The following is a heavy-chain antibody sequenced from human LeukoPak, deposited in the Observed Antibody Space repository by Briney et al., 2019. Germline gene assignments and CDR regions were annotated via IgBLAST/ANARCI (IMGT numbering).Heavy chain of an antibody. D-gene: IGHD6-13*01. CDR2: INHSGST. Sequence: SETLSLTCAVYGGSFSGYYWSWIRQPPGKGLEWMGEINHSGSTNYNPSLKSRVTISVDASKNQFSLKLSSVTAADTAVYDCAIGRAAAGTSGTSRWFDSWGQGTLVTVSS. J-gene: IGHJ5*01. CDR3: AIGRAAAGTSGTSRWFDS. CDR1: GGSFSGYY. V-gene: IGHV4-34*01.